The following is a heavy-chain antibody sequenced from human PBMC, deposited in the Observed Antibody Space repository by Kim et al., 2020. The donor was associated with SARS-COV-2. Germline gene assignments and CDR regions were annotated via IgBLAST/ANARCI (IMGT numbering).Heavy chain of an antibody. CDR1: GDTVNKSS. J-gene: IGHJ4*02. Sequence: SVKVSCKASGDTVNKSSFTWLRQAPGQGLESVGGITPFFGRPVYSQNFQERVTITADESTNTVYMELRSLKSEDTAVFYCARENISFVGGIIKRGFDYWGQGTLVTVSS. CDR3: ARENISFVGGIIKRGFDY. D-gene: IGHD3-16*02. V-gene: IGHV1-69*13. CDR2: ITPFFGRP.